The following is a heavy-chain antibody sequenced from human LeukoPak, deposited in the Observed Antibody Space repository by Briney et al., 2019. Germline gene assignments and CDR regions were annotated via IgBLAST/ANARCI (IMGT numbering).Heavy chain of an antibody. CDR2: IYYSGST. Sequence: SETLSLTCAVSGGSISSGGYSWSWIRQPPGKGLEWIGYIYYSGSTNYNPSLKSRVTISVDTSKNQFSLKLSSVTAADTAVYYCARRTGVIFDYWGQGTLVTVSS. D-gene: IGHD3/OR15-3a*01. CDR3: ARRTGVIFDY. V-gene: IGHV4-61*08. J-gene: IGHJ4*02. CDR1: GGSISSGGYS.